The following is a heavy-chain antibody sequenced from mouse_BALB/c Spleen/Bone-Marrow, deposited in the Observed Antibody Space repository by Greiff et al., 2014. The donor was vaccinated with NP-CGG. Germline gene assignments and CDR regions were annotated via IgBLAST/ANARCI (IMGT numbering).Heavy chain of an antibody. CDR1: GFTFSSYY. CDR2: INSNGGST. D-gene: IGHD2-12*01. V-gene: IGHV5-6-2*01. J-gene: IGHJ4*01. Sequence: EVKLMESGGGLLKLGGSLKLSCAASGFTFSSYYMSWVRQTPEKRLELVAAINSNGGSTYYPDTVKGRFTISRDNAKNTLYLQMSSLKSEDTALYYCARLGNDDAMDYWGQGTSVTVSS. CDR3: ARLGNDDAMDY.